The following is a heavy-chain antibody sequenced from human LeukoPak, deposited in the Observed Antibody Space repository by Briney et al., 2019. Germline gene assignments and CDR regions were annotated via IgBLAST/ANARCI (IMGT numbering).Heavy chain of an antibody. V-gene: IGHV4-38-2*02. CDR1: GYSISSGYY. CDR3: ARDYLYSYGPSATDDY. J-gene: IGHJ4*02. CDR2: IYHSGST. D-gene: IGHD5-18*01. Sequence: SETLSLICSVSGYSISSGYYWGWIRQPPGKGLEWIGSIYHSGSTYYNPSLKSRVTISVDTSKNQFSLKLSSVTAADTAVYYCARDYLYSYGPSATDDYWGQGTLVTVSS.